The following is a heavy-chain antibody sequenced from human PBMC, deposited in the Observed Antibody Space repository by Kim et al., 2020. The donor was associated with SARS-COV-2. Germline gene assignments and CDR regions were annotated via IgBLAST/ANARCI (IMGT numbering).Heavy chain of an antibody. V-gene: IGHV1-69*04. D-gene: IGHD5-18*01. CDR3: ARDPDTAMARDY. J-gene: IGHJ4*02. Sequence: NCAKKFQGSVTITADKSTSTAYMELSSLRSEDTAVYYCARDPDTAMARDYWGQGTLVTVSS.